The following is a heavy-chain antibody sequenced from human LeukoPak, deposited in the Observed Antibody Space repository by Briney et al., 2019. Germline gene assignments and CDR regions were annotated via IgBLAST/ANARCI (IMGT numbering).Heavy chain of an antibody. V-gene: IGHV4-59*01. D-gene: IGHD3-16*01. CDR2: IYYSGST. CDR3: ARDVLSGFDY. CDR1: GGSISSYY. Sequence: PSETLSLTCTVSGGSISSYYWSWIRQPPGKGPEWIGYIYYSGSTNYNPSLKSRVTISVDTSKNQFSLKLSSVTAADTAVYYCARDVLSGFDYWGQGTLVTVSS. J-gene: IGHJ4*02.